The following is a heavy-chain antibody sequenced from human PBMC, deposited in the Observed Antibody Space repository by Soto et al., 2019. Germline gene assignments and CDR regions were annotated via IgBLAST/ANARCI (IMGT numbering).Heavy chain of an antibody. CDR2: ISGTGSST. D-gene: IGHD2-2*01. CDR1: GFTFSNYP. Sequence: EVQLLESGGGLLQPGGSLRLSCAASGFTFSNYPMSWVRQAPGKGLEWVSSISGTGSSTYYPDSVKGRFTISRDNSKNTLYLPMNGLRAEDTAVYYCTKSNLYFSSGRCYVFDYWGQGTLVTVSS. CDR3: TKSNLYFSSGRCYVFDY. V-gene: IGHV3-23*01. J-gene: IGHJ4*02.